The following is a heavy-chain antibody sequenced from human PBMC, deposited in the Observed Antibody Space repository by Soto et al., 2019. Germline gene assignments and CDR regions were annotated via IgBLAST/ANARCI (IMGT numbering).Heavy chain of an antibody. CDR3: ATWGDYGDFEGFDF. CDR1: GYSFTYYK. V-gene: IGHV1-2*04. D-gene: IGHD4-17*01. CDR2: VDPNGGGS. J-gene: IGHJ4*02. Sequence: ASVKVSCKTSGYSFTYYKLHWVRQAPGQGLEWMGWVDPNGGGSNSAQKFQGSVTMTWDTSITTAYLDLTRLTTNDTATYFCATWGDYGDFEGFDFWGQGTLVTVSS.